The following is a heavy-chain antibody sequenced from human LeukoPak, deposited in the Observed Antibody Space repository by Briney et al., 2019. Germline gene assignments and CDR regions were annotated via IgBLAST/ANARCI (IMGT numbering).Heavy chain of an antibody. CDR2: ISTGSEFI. CDR1: GFTFSSYS. J-gene: IGHJ4*02. V-gene: IGHV3-21*01. D-gene: IGHD2-21*01. Sequence: PGGCLRLSCAASGFTFSSYSMNWVRQTPGKGLEWVSSISTGSEFIYYADSVRGRFTISRDNAKNSLYLQMNSLRAEDTAVYYCARGLCGGDCYDYWGQGTLVTVSS. CDR3: ARGLCGGDCYDY.